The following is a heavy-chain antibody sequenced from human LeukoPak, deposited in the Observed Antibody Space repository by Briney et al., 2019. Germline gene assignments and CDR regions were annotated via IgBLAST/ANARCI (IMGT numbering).Heavy chain of an antibody. V-gene: IGHV5-51*01. CDR3: ARSMVRGVNNWFDP. CDR2: IYPGDSDT. Sequence: GESLQISFKGSGYRFTSYWIGWVRQMPGKGLEWMGIIYPGDSDTRYSPSFQGQVTISADRSISTAYLQWSSLKASDTAMYYCARSMVRGVNNWFDPWGQGTLVTVSS. CDR1: GYRFTSYW. D-gene: IGHD3-10*01. J-gene: IGHJ5*02.